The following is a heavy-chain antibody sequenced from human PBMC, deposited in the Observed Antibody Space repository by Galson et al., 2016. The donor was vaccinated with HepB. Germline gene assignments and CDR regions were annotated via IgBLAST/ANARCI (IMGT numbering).Heavy chain of an antibody. D-gene: IGHD1-14*01. V-gene: IGHV6-1*01. J-gene: IGHJ3*01. Sequence: CAISGDSVSNNSAAWNWVRQSPSRGLEWLGRTYYRSAWYYEYTLSLRGRMIVNPDTSTNQFSLQLNSVTPEDTAIYYCTRTTHRGRKLAFDVWVPGSTVTVSS. CDR3: TRTTHRGRKLAFDV. CDR1: GDSVSNNSAA. CDR2: TYYRSAWYY.